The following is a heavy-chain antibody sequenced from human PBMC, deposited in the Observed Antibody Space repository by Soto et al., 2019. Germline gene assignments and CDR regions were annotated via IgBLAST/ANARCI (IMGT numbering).Heavy chain of an antibody. D-gene: IGHD3-22*01. CDR2: INTRGNII. V-gene: IGHV3-48*03. J-gene: IGHJ4*02. CDR1: GFTFSSYE. Sequence: PGGSLRLSCAASGFTFSSYEMNWVRQAPGKGLEWVSYINTRGNIIHYADSVKGRFTISRDNAKNSLYLQMNSLRAEDTAVYYCARDIDYYDSSGYQDYWGQGTLGTVSS. CDR3: ARDIDYYDSSGYQDY.